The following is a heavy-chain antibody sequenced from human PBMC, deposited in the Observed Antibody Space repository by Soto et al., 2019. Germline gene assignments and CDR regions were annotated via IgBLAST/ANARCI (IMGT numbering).Heavy chain of an antibody. J-gene: IGHJ5*02. CDR2: ISYDGSNK. V-gene: IGHV3-30-3*01. CDR1: GFTFSSYA. Sequence: GGSLRLSCAASGFTFSSYAMHWVRQAPGKGLEWVAVISYDGSNKYYADSVKGRFTISRDNSKNTLYLQMNSLRAEDTAVYYCASATEVSSIWYRGALDPWGHGTLVTVSS. CDR3: ASATEVSSIWYRGALDP. D-gene: IGHD6-13*01.